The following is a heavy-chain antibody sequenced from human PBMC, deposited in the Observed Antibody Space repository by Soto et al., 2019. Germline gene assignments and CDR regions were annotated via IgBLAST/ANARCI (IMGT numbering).Heavy chain of an antibody. CDR3: AITSITRVRGRVRAFDI. V-gene: IGHV4-59*08. J-gene: IGHJ3*02. CDR2: IYYSGST. Sequence: SQTLPLTCTVADGSIISYYWSWIRQPPGKGLEWIGYIYYSGSTNYNPSLKSRVTISVDTSKNQFSLKLSSVTAADTAVYYCAITSITRVRGRVRAFDIWGQGTMVTVSS. D-gene: IGHD3-10*01. CDR1: DGSIISYY.